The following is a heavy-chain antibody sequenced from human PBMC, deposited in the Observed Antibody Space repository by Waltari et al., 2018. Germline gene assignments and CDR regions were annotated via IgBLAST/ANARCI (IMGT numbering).Heavy chain of an antibody. CDR3: ARQKWTQRWLQLDY. D-gene: IGHD5-12*01. CDR2: IYSGGST. J-gene: IGHJ4*02. V-gene: IGHV3-53*01. Sequence: EVQLVESGGGLIQPGGSLRLSCAASGFTVSSNYMSWVRQAPGKGLEWVSVIYSGGSTYYADSVKGRFTISRDNSKNTLYLQMNSLRAEDTAVYYCARQKWTQRWLQLDYRGQGTLVTVSS. CDR1: GFTVSSNY.